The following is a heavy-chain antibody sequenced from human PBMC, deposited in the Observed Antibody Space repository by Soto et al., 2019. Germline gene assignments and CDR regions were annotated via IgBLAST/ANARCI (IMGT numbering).Heavy chain of an antibody. CDR2: IYSGGST. Sequence: EVQLVESGGGLVQPGGSLRLSCAASGFTVSSNYMSWVRQAPGKGLEWVSVIYSGGSTYYADSVKGRFTISRDNSKNTLYLQMNSLRAEDTAVYYCAVYPTPLRAAAGTNFDYWGQGTLVTVSS. V-gene: IGHV3-66*01. D-gene: IGHD6-13*01. CDR3: AVYPTPLRAAAGTNFDY. CDR1: GFTVSSNY. J-gene: IGHJ4*02.